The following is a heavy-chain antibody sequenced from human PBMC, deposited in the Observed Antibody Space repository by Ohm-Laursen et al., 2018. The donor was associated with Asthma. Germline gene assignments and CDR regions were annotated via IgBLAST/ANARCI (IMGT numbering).Heavy chain of an antibody. CDR1: GYNFPTYW. J-gene: IGHJ3*02. Sequence: ESLRLSCKGSGYNFPTYWIGWVRQMPGKGLELMGITYPGDPDTRYSPSLQGQVPISADKSISTAYLEWSSLKASDSAIYYCARSRDSSGYTYDAFPIWGQGTMVTVSS. V-gene: IGHV5-51*01. D-gene: IGHD3-22*01. CDR3: ARSRDSSGYTYDAFPI. CDR2: TYPGDPDT.